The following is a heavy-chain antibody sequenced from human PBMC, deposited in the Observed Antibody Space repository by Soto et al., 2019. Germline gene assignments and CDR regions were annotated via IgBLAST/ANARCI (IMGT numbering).Heavy chain of an antibody. CDR2: IYYSGST. CDR3: ARHRITIFGVATGWFDP. V-gene: IGHV4-39*01. Sequence: PSETLSLTCPVSGCSISSSSYYWGWIRQPPGKGLEWIGSIYYSGSTYYNPSLKSRVTISVDTSKNQFSLKLSSVTAADTAVYYCARHRITIFGVATGWFDPWGQGTLVTVSS. J-gene: IGHJ5*02. CDR1: GCSISSSSYY. D-gene: IGHD3-3*01.